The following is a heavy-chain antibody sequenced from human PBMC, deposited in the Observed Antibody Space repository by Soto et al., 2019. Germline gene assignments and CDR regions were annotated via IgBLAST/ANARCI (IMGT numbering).Heavy chain of an antibody. D-gene: IGHD1-26*01. V-gene: IGHV3-11*01. CDR3: ARDFRSGSHYVPYYLDY. CDR1: GFTFSDYY. CDR2: ISSSGSTI. Sequence: GGSLRLSCAASGFTFSDYYMSWIRQAPGKGLEWVSYISSSGSTIYYADSVKGRFTISRDNAKNSLYLQMNSLRAEDTAVYYCARDFRSGSHYVPYYLDYWGQGTLVTVSS. J-gene: IGHJ4*02.